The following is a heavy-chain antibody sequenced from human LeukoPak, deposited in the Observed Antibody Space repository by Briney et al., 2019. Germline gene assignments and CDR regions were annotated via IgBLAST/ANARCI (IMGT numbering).Heavy chain of an antibody. CDR1: GCSLYSSGVG. Sequence: MEAAPTLVIPTQTLTLSCTFSGCSLYSSGVGPGWIRQPPGRALEWPAVIYWDDDKRYNPSLRSRLTMSKDASSNQVFLVVANMDPVDTDTYYCAHRRPGHLTGWDSSYFDNWGPGTLVTVSS. CDR3: AHRRPGHLTGWDSSYFDN. D-gene: IGHD6-19*01. V-gene: IGHV2-5*02. J-gene: IGHJ4*02. CDR2: IYWDDDK.